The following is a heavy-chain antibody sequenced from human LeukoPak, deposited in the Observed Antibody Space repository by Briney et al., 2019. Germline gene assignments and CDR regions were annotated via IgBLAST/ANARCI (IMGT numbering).Heavy chain of an antibody. CDR2: INHSGST. J-gene: IGHJ5*02. CDR3: ARGTWLLLYYWFDP. Sequence: SETLSLTCAVYGGSFSGYYWSWIRQPPGKGLEWIGEINHSGSTNYNPSLKSRVTISVDISKNQFSLKLSSVTAADTAVYYCARGTWLLLYYWFDPWGQGTLVTVSS. CDR1: GGSFSGYY. V-gene: IGHV4-34*01. D-gene: IGHD2-15*01.